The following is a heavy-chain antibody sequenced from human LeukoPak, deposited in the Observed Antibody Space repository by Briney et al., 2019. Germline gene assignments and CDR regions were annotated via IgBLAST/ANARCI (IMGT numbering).Heavy chain of an antibody. D-gene: IGHD2-2*01. Sequence: PSETLSLTCTVSGASISKITYYWGWIRQAPGKGLEWIGSFYHSGMTFYNPSLSTRVTVSLDTSKKHFSLNLSSVTAADTAVYYCARSTAVPRSFDVWGQGTLVTVSS. CDR3: ARSTAVPRSFDV. CDR2: FYHSGMT. J-gene: IGHJ3*01. V-gene: IGHV4-39*02. CDR1: GASISKITYY.